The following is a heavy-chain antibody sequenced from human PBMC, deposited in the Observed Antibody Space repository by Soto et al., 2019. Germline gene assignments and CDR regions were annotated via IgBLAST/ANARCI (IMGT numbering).Heavy chain of an antibody. J-gene: IGHJ4*02. CDR2: IYPTDSDV. CDR3: ARQESGTARPDY. D-gene: IGHD1-26*01. V-gene: IGHV5-51*01. CDR1: GYSFTTYW. Sequence: GESLKISCKASGYSFTTYWIGWVRQMPGKGLEWMGIIYPTDSDVRYSPSFQGQITMSADKSISTAYLQWSSLKASDTAMYYCARQESGTARPDYWGQGTLVTVS.